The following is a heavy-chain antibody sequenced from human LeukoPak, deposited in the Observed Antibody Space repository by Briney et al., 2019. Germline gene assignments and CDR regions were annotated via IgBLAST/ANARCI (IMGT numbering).Heavy chain of an antibody. Sequence: ASVKVSCKASGYTFTGYYMHWVRQAPGQGLEWMGWINPNSGGTNYAQKFQGRVTMTRDTSISTAYIDLSRLRSDDTAVYYCARVRIAVAGTGFDYWGQGTLVTVSS. J-gene: IGHJ4*02. CDR1: GYTFTGYY. CDR2: INPNSGGT. V-gene: IGHV1-2*02. D-gene: IGHD6-19*01. CDR3: ARVRIAVAGTGFDY.